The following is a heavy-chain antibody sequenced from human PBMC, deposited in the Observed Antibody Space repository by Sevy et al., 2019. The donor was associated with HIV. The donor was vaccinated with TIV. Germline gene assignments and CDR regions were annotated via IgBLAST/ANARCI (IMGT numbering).Heavy chain of an antibody. Sequence: ASVKVSFKSSGYTFKGYYIHWVRQAPGQRLEWMGWINPNIGASKYAQKFQGRVTMTRDTCISTASMELRSLRSDDTSMYYCVFVWRITVADGFDIWGQGTMVTVSS. CDR3: VFVWRITVADGFDI. J-gene: IGHJ3*02. V-gene: IGHV1-2*02. CDR2: INPNIGAS. CDR1: GYTFKGYY. D-gene: IGHD6-19*01.